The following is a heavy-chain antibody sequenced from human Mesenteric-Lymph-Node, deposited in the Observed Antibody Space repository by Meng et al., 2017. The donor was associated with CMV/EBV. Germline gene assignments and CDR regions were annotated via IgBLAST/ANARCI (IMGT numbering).Heavy chain of an antibody. Sequence: SCAASGFTFSSYAMSWVRQAPGKGLEWVSVIYSGGSSTYYADSVKGRFTISRDNSKNTLYLQMNSLRAEDTAVYYCAKEMDGSGSYYHYYYYYGMDVWGQGTTVTVSS. D-gene: IGHD3-10*01. J-gene: IGHJ6*02. V-gene: IGHV3-23*03. CDR3: AKEMDGSGSYYHYYYYYGMDV. CDR2: IYSGGSST. CDR1: GFTFSSYA.